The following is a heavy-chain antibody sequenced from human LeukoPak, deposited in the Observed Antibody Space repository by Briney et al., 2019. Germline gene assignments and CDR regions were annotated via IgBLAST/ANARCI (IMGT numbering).Heavy chain of an antibody. Sequence: SETLSLTCTVSGGSISSYYGSWIRQPPGKGLEWIGYIYYSGSTNYNPSLKSRVTISVDTSKNQFSLKLSSVTAADTAVYYCARSDPVAGTDNWFDPWGQGNLVTVSS. D-gene: IGHD6-19*01. CDR1: GGSISSYY. V-gene: IGHV4-59*01. CDR2: IYYSGST. CDR3: ARSDPVAGTDNWFDP. J-gene: IGHJ5*02.